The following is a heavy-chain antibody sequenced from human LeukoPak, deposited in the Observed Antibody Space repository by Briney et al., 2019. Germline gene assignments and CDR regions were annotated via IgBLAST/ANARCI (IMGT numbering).Heavy chain of an antibody. CDR3: VKGGQYSSSSHFDY. Sequence: PGGSLRLSCSASGFTISLYAMHWVRQAPGEGLEYASGISSKGVSTYYADSVKGRFTISRDNSKDTMFLQMGSLRPEDTAVYYCVKGGQYSSSSHFDYWGQGTLVTVSS. CDR2: ISSKGVST. V-gene: IGHV3-64D*09. CDR1: GFTISLYA. D-gene: IGHD6-6*01. J-gene: IGHJ4*02.